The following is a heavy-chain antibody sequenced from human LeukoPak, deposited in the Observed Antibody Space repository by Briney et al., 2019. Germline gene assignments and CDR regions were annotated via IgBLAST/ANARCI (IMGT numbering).Heavy chain of an antibody. CDR2: IIPIFGTA. V-gene: IGHV1-69*13. D-gene: IGHD5-24*01. CDR3: ASIRSNRDGSRSFDY. Sequence: GASVKVSCKASGGTFSSYAISWVRQAPGQGLEWMGGIIPIFGTANYAQKFQGRVTITADESTSTAYMELSSLRSEDTAVYYCASIRSNRDGSRSFDYWGQGTLVTVSS. CDR1: GGTFSSYA. J-gene: IGHJ4*02.